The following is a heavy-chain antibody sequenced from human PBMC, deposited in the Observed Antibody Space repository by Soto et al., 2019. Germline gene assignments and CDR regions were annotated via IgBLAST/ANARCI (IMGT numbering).Heavy chain of an antibody. Sequence: GESLKISCKGSGYSFTSYWIGWVRQMPGKGLEWMGIIYPGDSDTRYSPSFQGQVTISADKSINTAYLQWSSLKASDTAMYYCARESARVGATSDYWGQGTLVTVSS. CDR3: ARESARVGATSDY. D-gene: IGHD1-26*01. V-gene: IGHV5-51*01. CDR1: GYSFTSYW. J-gene: IGHJ4*02. CDR2: IYPGDSDT.